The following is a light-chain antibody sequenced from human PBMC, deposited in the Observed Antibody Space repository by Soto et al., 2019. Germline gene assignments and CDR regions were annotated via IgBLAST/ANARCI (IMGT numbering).Light chain of an antibody. CDR3: QQRSNWVS. Sequence: EIVLTQSPATLSLSPGERATLSCRASQSVSSYLAWYQQKPDQAPRLLIYDASNRATGIPARFSGSGSGTDFTLTISSLEPEDFAVYYYQQRSNWVSFGGGTKVEIK. V-gene: IGKV3-11*01. CDR2: DAS. J-gene: IGKJ4*01. CDR1: QSVSSY.